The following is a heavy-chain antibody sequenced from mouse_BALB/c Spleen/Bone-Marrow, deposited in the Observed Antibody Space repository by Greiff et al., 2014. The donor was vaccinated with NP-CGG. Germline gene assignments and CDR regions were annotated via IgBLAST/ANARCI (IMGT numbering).Heavy chain of an antibody. CDR2: ISSGSSTI. V-gene: IGHV5-17*02. Sequence: EVHLVESGGGLVQPGGSRKLSCAASGFTFSSFGMHWVRQAPERGLEWVAYISSGSSTIFYADTVKGRFTISRDNPKNTLFLQMXSXXSEDTAMYYCTRGGNWEDFDYWGQGTTLTVSS. CDR1: GFTFSSFG. J-gene: IGHJ2*01. D-gene: IGHD4-1*01. CDR3: TRGGNWEDFDY.